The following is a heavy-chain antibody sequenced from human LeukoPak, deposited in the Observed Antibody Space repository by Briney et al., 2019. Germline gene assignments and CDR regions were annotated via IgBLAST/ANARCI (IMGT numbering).Heavy chain of an antibody. D-gene: IGHD6-6*01. Sequence: GGSLRLSCAASGFTFSTYAMSWVRQAPGKGLEWVSGISGSDGSTYYADSVKGRFTISRDNSRNTLYLQMNSPRAEDTAVYYCARTYSSSSSFHFDYWGQGTLVTVSS. V-gene: IGHV3-23*01. CDR3: ARTYSSSSSFHFDY. CDR2: ISGSDGST. CDR1: GFTFSTYA. J-gene: IGHJ4*02.